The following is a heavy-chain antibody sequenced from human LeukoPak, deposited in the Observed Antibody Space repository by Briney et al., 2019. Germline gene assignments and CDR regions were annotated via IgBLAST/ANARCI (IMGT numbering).Heavy chain of an antibody. CDR1: GGTFSSYA. J-gene: IGHJ4*02. Sequence: SVKVSCKASGGTFSSYAISWVRQAPGQGREWMGGIIPIFGTANYAQKFQGRVTITADESTSTAYMELSSLRSEDTAVYYCARSSLYSSSWYEPPSLGEDYWGQGTLVTASS. CDR3: ARSSLYSSSWYEPPSLGEDY. D-gene: IGHD6-13*01. V-gene: IGHV1-69*01. CDR2: IIPIFGTA.